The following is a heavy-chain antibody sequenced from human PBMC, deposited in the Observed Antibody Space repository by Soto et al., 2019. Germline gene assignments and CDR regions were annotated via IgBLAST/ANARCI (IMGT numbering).Heavy chain of an antibody. CDR3: ARVTMITFGGVIGLFDY. D-gene: IGHD3-16*02. J-gene: IGHJ4*02. CDR2: INTGSSTT. V-gene: IGHV3-48*01. CDR1: GFIFSNYN. Sequence: GGSLRLSCAASGFIFSNYNMNWVRQAPGKGLEWIAYINTGSSTTSYADSVKGRFTISRENAKNSLYLQMNSLRAEDTAVYYCARVTMITFGGVIGLFDYWGQGTLVTVSS.